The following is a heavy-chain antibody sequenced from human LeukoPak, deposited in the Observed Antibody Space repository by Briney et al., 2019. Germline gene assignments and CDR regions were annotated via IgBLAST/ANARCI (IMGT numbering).Heavy chain of an antibody. CDR3: AHREEFGELFSPNKYYFDY. CDR1: GFSLSTSGVG. D-gene: IGHD3-10*01. J-gene: IGHJ4*02. CDR2: IYWNDDK. V-gene: IGHV2-5*01. Sequence: SGPTLVNPTQTLTLTCTFSGFSLSTSGVGVGWIRQPPGKALEWLALIYWNDDKRYSPSLKSRLTITKDTSKNQVVLTMTNMDPVDTATYYCAHREEFGELFSPNKYYFDYWGQGTLVTVSS.